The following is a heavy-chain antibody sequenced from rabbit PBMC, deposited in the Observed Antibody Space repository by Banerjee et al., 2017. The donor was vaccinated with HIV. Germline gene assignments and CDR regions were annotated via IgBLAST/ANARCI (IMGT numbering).Heavy chain of an antibody. J-gene: IGHJ4*01. CDR1: GFDFSSYG. V-gene: IGHV1S47*01. Sequence: QEQLVESGGGLVQPGGSLKLSCKASGFDFSSYGVSWVRQAPGKGLEWIGYIDPVFGSTYYASWVNGRFTISSHNAQNTVDLQLNSLTVADTATYFCARGSSGYYGTNLWGPGTLVTVS. CDR2: IDPVFGST. D-gene: IGHD1-1*01. CDR3: ARGSSGYYGTNL.